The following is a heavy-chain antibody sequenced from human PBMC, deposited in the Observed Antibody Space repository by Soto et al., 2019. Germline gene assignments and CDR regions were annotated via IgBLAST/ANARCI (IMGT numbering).Heavy chain of an antibody. CDR1: GGSISSYY. J-gene: IGHJ4*02. CDR3: ASMGYHYGSGSYPLDY. Sequence: QVQLQESGPGLVKPSETLSLTCTVSGGSISSYYWTWIRQPPGKGLEWIGFIYNSGSTHYNPSLRRRLPIPVDTSNNQFSRNLRPVTAADTAVYYCASMGYHYGSGSYPLDYWGQGTLVPVSS. D-gene: IGHD3-10*01. V-gene: IGHV4-59*08. CDR2: IYNSGST.